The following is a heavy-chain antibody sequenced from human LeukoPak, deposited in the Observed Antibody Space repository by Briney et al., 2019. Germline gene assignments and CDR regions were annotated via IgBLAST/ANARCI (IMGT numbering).Heavy chain of an antibody. CDR1: GFSFSTYT. D-gene: IGHD6-13*01. CDR2: ISSSSSTI. V-gene: IGHV3-48*02. J-gene: IGHJ4*02. CDR3: ARARRYRSSWYHDY. Sequence: GGSLRLSCAASGFSFSTYTMNWVRQAPGKGLDWVSYISSSSSTIYYADFVKGRFTISRDNANNSLYLQMNSLRDEDTAVYYCARARRYRSSWYHDYWGQGSLVTVSS.